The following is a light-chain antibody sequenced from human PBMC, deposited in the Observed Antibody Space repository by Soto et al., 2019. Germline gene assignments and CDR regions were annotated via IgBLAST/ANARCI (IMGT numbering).Light chain of an antibody. J-gene: IGKJ2*01. V-gene: IGKV3-15*01. CDR1: QSVNTY. CDR3: QQYSTWTPKYT. CDR2: RAS. Sequence: EIVLTQSPAILSVSPGGRATLSCRASQSVNTYLAWYQQRPGQPPRLLIYRASTAAPGLPARFSGSGSGTEFSLTISSLQSEDFAIYYCQQYSTWTPKYTFGQGTKLEIK.